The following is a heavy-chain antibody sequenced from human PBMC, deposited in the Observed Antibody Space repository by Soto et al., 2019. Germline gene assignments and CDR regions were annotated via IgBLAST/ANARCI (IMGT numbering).Heavy chain of an antibody. CDR3: AKGGRQWLVTSDFNY. Sequence: VQLVESGGGVVQPGRSLRLSCAASGFTFSDYAMHWVRQAPGKGLEWVAVVSHDGRNTHYADSVKCRFTISRDSSKNMVSLEMTSLRAEDTAVYYCAKGGRQWLVTSDFNYWGQGALVTVSS. CDR2: VSHDGRNT. J-gene: IGHJ4*02. V-gene: IGHV3-30*18. CDR1: GFTFSDYA. D-gene: IGHD6-19*01.